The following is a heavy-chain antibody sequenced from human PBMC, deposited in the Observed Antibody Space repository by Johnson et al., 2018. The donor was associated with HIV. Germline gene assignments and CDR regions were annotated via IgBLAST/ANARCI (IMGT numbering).Heavy chain of an antibody. CDR1: GFTLSSYW. J-gene: IGHJ3*02. D-gene: IGHD2-15*01. Sequence: VQLVESGGGLVQPGGSLRLSCAASGFTLSSYWMHWVRQAPGKGLVWVSRINSDGSSTSYADSVKGRFTISRDNAKNTLYLQMNSLRAEDKAVYYCARVRDSNCWGGQQSRHAFDIWGQGTMVTVSS. V-gene: IGHV3-74*02. CDR3: ARVRDSNCWGGQQSRHAFDI. CDR2: INSDGSST.